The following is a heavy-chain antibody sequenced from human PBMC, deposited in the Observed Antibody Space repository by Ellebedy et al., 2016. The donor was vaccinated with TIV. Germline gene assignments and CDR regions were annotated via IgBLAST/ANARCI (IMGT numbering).Heavy chain of an antibody. V-gene: IGHV4-39*07. J-gene: IGHJ3*02. Sequence: SETLSLTXTVSGGSISSSGSYWAWIRQPPGQGLEWLGSMYYSGSTYYRPSLKSRVTISGDTPKSQFSLKLRSVTAADTAVYYCARGRSFEAFDIWGQGTMVTVSS. CDR2: MYYSGST. CDR3: ARGRSFEAFDI. CDR1: GGSISSSGSY. D-gene: IGHD1-26*01.